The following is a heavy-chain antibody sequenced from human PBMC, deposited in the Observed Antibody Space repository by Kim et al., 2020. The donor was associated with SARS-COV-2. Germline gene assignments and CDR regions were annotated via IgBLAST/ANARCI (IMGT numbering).Heavy chain of an antibody. D-gene: IGHD7-27*01. J-gene: IGHJ5*02. CDR1: GGSISSSNW. Sequence: SETLSLTCAVSGGSISSSNWWSWVRQPPGKGLEWIGEIYHSGSTNYNPSLKSRVTISVDKSKNQFSLKLSSVTAANTAVYYCARGGLTGDGRWFDPWGQGTLVTVSS. CDR3: ARGGLTGDGRWFDP. CDR2: IYHSGST. V-gene: IGHV4-4*02.